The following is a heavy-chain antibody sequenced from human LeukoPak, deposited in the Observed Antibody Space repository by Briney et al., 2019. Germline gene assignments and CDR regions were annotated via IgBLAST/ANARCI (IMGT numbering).Heavy chain of an antibody. CDR2: IYPGDSDT. V-gene: IGHV5-51*01. Sequence: RGGSLEISCKGSGYTFSTYWIGWGRQLPGKGLEAMGIIYPGDSDTRYSPSFQGQVSISADKSISTAYLQWSSLKASDTAMYYCASSVGIAATGTYDYWGQGTLVTVSS. CDR1: GYTFSTYW. J-gene: IGHJ4*02. CDR3: ASSVGIAATGTYDY. D-gene: IGHD6-13*01.